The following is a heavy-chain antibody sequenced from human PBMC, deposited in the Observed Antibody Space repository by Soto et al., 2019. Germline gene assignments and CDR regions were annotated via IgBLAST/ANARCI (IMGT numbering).Heavy chain of an antibody. CDR1: GGTCVGFG. CDR3: ARVLSVRVGWPYYDFWSGYYSHRYFHS. Sequence: HCGCIRVSWAAAGGTCVGFGGSWVSKDQGKGLEWVSYISSIDSTLYYADSVKGRFTISRDNANNSLYLHMNSLRAEDTAVYYCARVLSVRVGWPYYDFWSGYYSHRYFHSCGPATLVTASS. D-gene: IGHD3-3*01. V-gene: IGHV3-48*03. J-gene: IGHJ4*01. CDR2: ISSIDSTL.